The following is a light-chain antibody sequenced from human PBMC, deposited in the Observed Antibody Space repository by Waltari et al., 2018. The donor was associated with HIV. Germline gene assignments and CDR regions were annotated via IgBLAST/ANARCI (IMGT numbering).Light chain of an antibody. Sequence: NFMLTQPHSVSESPGKTVTISCTPAWGSVASNYVQLYLQRPGSSPTTVIYGDNQRPSGVRDRFSGSIDSSSNSASLTISALKTEDEADYYCQSYDSRNHVVFGGGTKLTVL. CDR3: QSYDSRNHVV. V-gene: IGLV6-57*01. CDR1: WGSVASNY. CDR2: GDN. J-gene: IGLJ2*01.